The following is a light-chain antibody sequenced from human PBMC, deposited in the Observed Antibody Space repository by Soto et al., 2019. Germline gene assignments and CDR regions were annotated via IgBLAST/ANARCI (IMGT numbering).Light chain of an antibody. V-gene: IGKV1D-13*01. CDR1: QGISSA. J-gene: IGKJ4*01. CDR2: DAS. CDR3: QQFNNYPLT. Sequence: AIQLTQSPSSLSASVVDRFTITCRSSQGISSALAWYHQKPGKAPKLLIYDASSLESGVPSRFSGSGSGTDFTLPIRSLQPEDFATYYCQQFNNYPLTFGGGTKV.